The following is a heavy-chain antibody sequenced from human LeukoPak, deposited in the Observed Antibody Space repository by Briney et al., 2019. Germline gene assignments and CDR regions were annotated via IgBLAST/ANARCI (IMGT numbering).Heavy chain of an antibody. V-gene: IGHV4-4*09. Sequence: SETLSLTCTVSGGSISSYYWSWIRQPPGKGLEWIGYIYTSGSTNYNPSLKSRVTISVDTSKNQFSLKLSSVTAADTAVYYCARRNLNLYSSSSKYYYYYMDVWGKGTTVTVSS. CDR2: IYTSGST. D-gene: IGHD6-6*01. CDR1: GGSISSYY. CDR3: ARRNLNLYSSSSKYYYYYMDV. J-gene: IGHJ6*03.